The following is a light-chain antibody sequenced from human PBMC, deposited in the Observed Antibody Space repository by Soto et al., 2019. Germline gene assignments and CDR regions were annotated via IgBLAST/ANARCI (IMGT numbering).Light chain of an antibody. V-gene: IGKV1-9*01. Sequence: DIQLTQSPSFLSASVGDRVTITCRASQGISSYLAWYQQKPGKAPKLLIYAASTLQSGVPSRFSGSGSGTEFTLTISSLQPEDFATYYCQQLNSYPLGAFGQGTKVEIK. CDR3: QQLNSYPLGA. J-gene: IGKJ2*01. CDR2: AAS. CDR1: QGISSY.